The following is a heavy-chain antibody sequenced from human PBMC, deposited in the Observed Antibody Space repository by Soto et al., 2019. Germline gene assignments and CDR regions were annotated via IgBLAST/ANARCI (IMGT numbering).Heavy chain of an antibody. V-gene: IGHV3-30*18. D-gene: IGHD5-12*01. Sequence: GGSLRLSCAASGFTFSSYGMHWVRQAPGKGLEWVAVISYDGSNKYYADSVKGRFTISRDNSKNTLYLQMNSLRAEDAAVYYCAKDRSHGYNDYWAREPWSPSPQ. J-gene: IGHJ4*02. CDR1: GFTFSSYG. CDR2: ISYDGSNK. CDR3: AKDRSHGYNDY.